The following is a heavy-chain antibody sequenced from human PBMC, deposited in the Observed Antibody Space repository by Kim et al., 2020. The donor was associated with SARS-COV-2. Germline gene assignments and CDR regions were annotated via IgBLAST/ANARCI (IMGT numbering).Heavy chain of an antibody. CDR3: ARGRGWSYYSAFDI. Sequence: ADSVKGRFTISRGNSKTTLYLQMNSLRAEDTAVYYCARGRGWSYYSAFDIWGQGTMVTVSS. V-gene: IGHV3-30*01. J-gene: IGHJ3*02. D-gene: IGHD1-26*01.